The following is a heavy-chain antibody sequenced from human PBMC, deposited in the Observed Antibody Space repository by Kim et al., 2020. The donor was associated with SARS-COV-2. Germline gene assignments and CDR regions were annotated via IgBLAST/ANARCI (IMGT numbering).Heavy chain of an antibody. D-gene: IGHD6-25*01. V-gene: IGHV3-30*04. CDR2: ISYDGSNK. J-gene: IGHJ6*01. CDR3: VSDAAYSSGCSDRYGMDV. CDR1: GFTFSSYA. Sequence: GGSLRLSCAASGFTFSSYAMHWVRQAPGKGLEWVAVISYDGSNKYYADSVKGRFTISRDNSKNTLYLQMNSLRAEDTAVYYCVSDAAYSSGCSDRYGMDVWGQGTTVTASS.